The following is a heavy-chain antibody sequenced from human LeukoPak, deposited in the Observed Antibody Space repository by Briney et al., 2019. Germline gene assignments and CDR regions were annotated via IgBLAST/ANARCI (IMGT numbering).Heavy chain of an antibody. CDR3: AGEGSDILTGYSFRYFDY. CDR2: IYSGGST. V-gene: IGHV3-53*01. Sequence: PGGSLRLSCAASGFTVSSNYMSWVRQAPGKGLEWVSVIYSGGSTYYADSVKGRFTISRDNSKNTLYLQMNSLRAEDTAVYYCAGEGSDILTGYSFRYFDYWGQGTLVTVSS. J-gene: IGHJ4*02. D-gene: IGHD3-9*01. CDR1: GFTVSSNY.